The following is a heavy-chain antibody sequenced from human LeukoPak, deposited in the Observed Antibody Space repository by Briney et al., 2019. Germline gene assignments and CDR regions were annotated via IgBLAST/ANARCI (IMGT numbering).Heavy chain of an antibody. CDR2: IKHSGST. D-gene: IGHD4-17*01. CDR1: GGSFSGYY. Sequence: SETLSLTCAVYGGSFSGYYWSWIRQPPGKGLEWIGEIKHSGSTNYNPSLKSRVTISVDTSKNQFSLKLSSVTAADTAVYYCARVRALYGDYPYYYYGMDVWGQGTTVTVSS. V-gene: IGHV4-34*01. J-gene: IGHJ6*02. CDR3: ARVRALYGDYPYYYYGMDV.